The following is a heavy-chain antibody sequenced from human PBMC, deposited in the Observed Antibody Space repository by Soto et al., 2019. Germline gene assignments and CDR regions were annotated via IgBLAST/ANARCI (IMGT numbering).Heavy chain of an antibody. CDR3: ARDPTPHCSSTSCYASGYYYYGMDV. J-gene: IGHJ6*02. CDR1: GYTFTGYY. D-gene: IGHD2-2*01. V-gene: IGHV1-2*02. CDR2: INPNSGGT. Sequence: QVQLVQSGAEVKKPGASVKVSCKASGYTFTGYYMHWVRQAPGQGLEWMGWINPNSGGTNYAQKFQGRVTMTRDTSISTAYMELSRLRSDDTAVYYCARDPTPHCSSTSCYASGYYYYGMDVWGQGTTVTVSS.